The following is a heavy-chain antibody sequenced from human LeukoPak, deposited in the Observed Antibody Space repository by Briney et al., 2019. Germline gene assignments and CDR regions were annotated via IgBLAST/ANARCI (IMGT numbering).Heavy chain of an antibody. J-gene: IGHJ6*02. CDR2: LYSGDSDT. CDR1: GYSFTSYW. V-gene: IGHV5-51*01. CDR3: ARHVSCSGGSCYSDYYYGMDV. Sequence: PGESLQISCKGPGYSFTSYWIGWVRPTTRKGLGWMGILYSGDSDTRYSPSFQGPVTISAAKSISTAYLQWSSLKASDTAMYYCARHVSCSGGSCYSDYYYGMDVWGQGTTVTVSS. D-gene: IGHD2-15*01.